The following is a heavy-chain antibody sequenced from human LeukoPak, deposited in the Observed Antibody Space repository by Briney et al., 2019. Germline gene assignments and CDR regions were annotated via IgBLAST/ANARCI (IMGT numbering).Heavy chain of an antibody. CDR3: ARDLELLGATPFDY. V-gene: IGHV3-74*01. CDR1: GFTFSSYW. CDR2: INSDGSST. J-gene: IGHJ4*02. D-gene: IGHD1-26*01. Sequence: GGSLSLSCAASGFTFSSYWLHWVRQAPGQGLVWVSRINSDGSSTSYADSVKGRFTISRDNAKNTLYLQMNSLRAVDTAAYYCARDLELLGATPFDYWGQGPLVAVSS.